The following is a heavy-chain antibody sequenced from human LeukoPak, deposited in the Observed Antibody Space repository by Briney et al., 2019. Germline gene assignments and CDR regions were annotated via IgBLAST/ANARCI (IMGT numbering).Heavy chain of an antibody. D-gene: IGHD5-18*01. Sequence: SETLSLTCTVSGGSISNHYWSWIRQPPGKGLEWIGYIYYSGSTNYNPSLKSRVTISVDTSKNQFSLKLTSVTAADTAVYYCAGLVGYSCGWGGFDIWGQGTLVTAST. J-gene: IGHJ3*02. CDR1: GGSISNHY. CDR2: IYYSGST. CDR3: AGLVGYSCGWGGFDI. V-gene: IGHV4-59*11.